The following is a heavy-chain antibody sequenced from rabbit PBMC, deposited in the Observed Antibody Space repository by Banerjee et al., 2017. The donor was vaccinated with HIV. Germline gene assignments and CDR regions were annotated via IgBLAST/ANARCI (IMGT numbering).Heavy chain of an antibody. V-gene: IGHV1S45*01. D-gene: IGHD4-1*01. CDR3: ARDSGWGDLNL. Sequence: QEQLEESGGGLVKPEGSLTLTCKASGFSFSNGYVMCWVRQAPGKGLEWIGCIDTDWDSAFYASWVISRFTISKTSSTTVTLQMTSLTAADTATYFCARDSGWGDLNLWGPGTLVTVS. CDR1: GFSFSNGYV. CDR2: IDTDWDSA. J-gene: IGHJ4*01.